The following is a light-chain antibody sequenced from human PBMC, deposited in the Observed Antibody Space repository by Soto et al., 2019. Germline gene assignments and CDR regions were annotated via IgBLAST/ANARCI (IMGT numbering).Light chain of an antibody. CDR3: QQRGNWPPIT. CDR2: DAS. V-gene: IGKV3-11*01. CDR1: QSVSSY. Sequence: EIVLTQSPATLSLSPGERATLACRASQSVSSYLAWYQQKPGQAPRLLIYDASNRATGIPARFSGSGSGTDFTLTITSLEPEAFAVYYCQQRGNWPPITFGQGTRLEI. J-gene: IGKJ5*01.